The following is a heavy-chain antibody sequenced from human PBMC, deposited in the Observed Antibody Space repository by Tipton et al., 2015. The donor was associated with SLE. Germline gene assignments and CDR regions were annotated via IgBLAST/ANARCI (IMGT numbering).Heavy chain of an antibody. V-gene: IGHV4-59*01. CDR1: GGSISSYY. D-gene: IGHD5-24*01. Sequence: TLSLTCTVSGGSISSYYWSWIRQPPGKGLEWIGYIYHSGNTNYKPSLMSRVTISVDTSKNHFSLKLNSVTAADTAVYYCARAGRDAYPDAFDIWGQGTMVTVSS. J-gene: IGHJ3*02. CDR3: ARAGRDAYPDAFDI. CDR2: IYHSGNT.